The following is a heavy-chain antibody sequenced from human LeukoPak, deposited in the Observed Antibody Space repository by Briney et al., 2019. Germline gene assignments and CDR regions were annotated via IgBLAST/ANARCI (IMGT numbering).Heavy chain of an antibody. CDR2: ISSSSSYI. CDR1: GFTFSSYS. D-gene: IGHD3-3*01. CDR3: ARAPESGYDAFDI. V-gene: IGHV3-21*01. Sequence: GGSLRLSCAASGFTFSSYSMNWVRQAPGKGLEWVSSISSSSSYIYYADSVKGRFTISRDNAKNSLYLQMNSLRAEDTAVYYCARAPESGYDAFDIWGQGTMVTVSS. J-gene: IGHJ3*02.